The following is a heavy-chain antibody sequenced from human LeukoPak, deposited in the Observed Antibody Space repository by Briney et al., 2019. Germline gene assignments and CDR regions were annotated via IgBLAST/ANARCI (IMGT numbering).Heavy chain of an antibody. CDR1: GGSISGYY. V-gene: IGHV4-4*07. D-gene: IGHD4-17*01. Sequence: SETLSLTCTVSGGSISGYYWSWTRQPAGKGLEWIGRVFTSGSTNYNPSVKSRVTISIDKSKNEFYLNLNSVTATDTALYYCARERATVTTELDCWGQGILVTVSS. CDR2: VFTSGST. J-gene: IGHJ4*02. CDR3: ARERATVTTELDC.